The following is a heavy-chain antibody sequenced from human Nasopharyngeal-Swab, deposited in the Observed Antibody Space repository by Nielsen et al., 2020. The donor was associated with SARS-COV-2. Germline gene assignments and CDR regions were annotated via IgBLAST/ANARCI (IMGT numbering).Heavy chain of an antibody. J-gene: IGHJ6*04. CDR3: ARDGYSNPLGDV. CDR1: GFTFSSYS. V-gene: IGHV3-21*01. D-gene: IGHD4-11*01. CDR2: ISSSSSYI. Sequence: GESLKISCAASGFTFSSYSMHWVRQAPGKGLEWVSSISSSSSYIYYADSVKGRFTISRDNAKNSLYLQMNSLRAEDTAVYYCARDGYSNPLGDVWGKGTTVTVSS.